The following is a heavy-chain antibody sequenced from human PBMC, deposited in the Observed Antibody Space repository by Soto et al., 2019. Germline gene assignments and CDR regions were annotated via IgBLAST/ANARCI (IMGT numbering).Heavy chain of an antibody. CDR3: ARVTPGNNLYYFSGLDF. Sequence: SGGSLRLSCVASGFTFDTYGIHWVRQAPGKGLQWVALISYEGSNTYYADSVRGRFTISRDNSKNTLYLQMNTLRPEDTGLYYCARVTPGNNLYYFSGLDFWGQGTSVTV. J-gene: IGHJ6*02. D-gene: IGHD1-1*01. V-gene: IGHV3-30-3*01. CDR1: GFTFDTYG. CDR2: ISYEGSNT.